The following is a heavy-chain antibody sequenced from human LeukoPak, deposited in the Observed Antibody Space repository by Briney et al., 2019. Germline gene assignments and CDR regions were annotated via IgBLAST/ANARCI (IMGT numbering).Heavy chain of an antibody. CDR3: ARDPYYDSSGYSYVYLDY. D-gene: IGHD3-22*01. V-gene: IGHV1-46*01. CDR2: INPSGGST. Sequence: ASVKVSCKASGYTFTGYYMHWVRQAPGQGVEWMGIINPSGGSTSYAQKFQGRVTMTRDTSTSTVYMELSSLRSEDTAVYYCARDPYYDSSGYSYVYLDYWGQGTLVTVSS. J-gene: IGHJ4*02. CDR1: GYTFTGYY.